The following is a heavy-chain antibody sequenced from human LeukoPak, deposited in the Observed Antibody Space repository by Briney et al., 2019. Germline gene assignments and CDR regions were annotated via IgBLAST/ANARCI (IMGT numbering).Heavy chain of an antibody. CDR1: GFTFSSYA. D-gene: IGHD3-22*01. V-gene: IGHV3-23*01. Sequence: QSGGSLRLSCAASGFTFSSYAMSWVRQAPGKGLEWVSVISGSGGSTYYADSVKGRFTISRDNSKNTLYLQMNSLRAEDTAVYYCAKLYYDSSSSDYWGQGTLVTVSS. CDR3: AKLYYDSSSSDY. J-gene: IGHJ4*02. CDR2: ISGSGGST.